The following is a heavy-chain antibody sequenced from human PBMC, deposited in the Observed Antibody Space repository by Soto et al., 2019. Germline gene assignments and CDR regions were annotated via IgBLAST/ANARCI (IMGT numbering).Heavy chain of an antibody. D-gene: IGHD2-21*01. V-gene: IGHV1-18*04. CDR1: GYTFSVYS. Sequence: ASVKVSCKASGYTFSVYSITWVRQAPGQGLEWMGRISGYNGNTNYARTLRGRLTLTTDTSTSTAYMELRSLTSDDTAVYYCARDVFCGGAPACPDMDVWGQGTTVTVSS. J-gene: IGHJ6*02. CDR2: ISGYNGNT. CDR3: ARDVFCGGAPACPDMDV.